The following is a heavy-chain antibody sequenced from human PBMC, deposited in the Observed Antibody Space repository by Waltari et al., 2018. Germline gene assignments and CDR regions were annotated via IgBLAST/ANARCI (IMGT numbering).Heavy chain of an antibody. V-gene: IGHV3-30*03. CDR1: GFTFSSYS. CDR3: ARDVFGKDGWHDSLTGYTRFHYYYAMDI. D-gene: IGHD3-9*01. CDR2: ISNIGSKE. J-gene: IGHJ6*02. Sequence: VPLVEYGGGLVKTGVSLRLYCAASGFTFSSYSMNWVRQATVQGLTWGAGISNIGSKESYGDYVKGRCTNSRDQYKNPFSLHMSDRTPDDTAVYYCARDVFGKDGWHDSLTGYTRFHYYYAMDIWGQGTTVIVSS.